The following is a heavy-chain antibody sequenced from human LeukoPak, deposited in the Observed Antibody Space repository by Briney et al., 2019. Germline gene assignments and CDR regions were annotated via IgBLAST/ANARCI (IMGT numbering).Heavy chain of an antibody. V-gene: IGHV1-2*02. D-gene: IGHD6-19*01. CDR2: INPNSGGT. CDR3: ARVGQWLGPYYFDY. CDR1: GYTFTGYY. Sequence: GASVKVSCKASGYTFTGYYMHWVRQAPGQGLEWMGWINPNSGGTNYAQKFQGRVTMARDTSISTAYMELSRLRSDDAAVYYCARVGQWLGPYYFDYGSQGTLVIVSS. J-gene: IGHJ4*02.